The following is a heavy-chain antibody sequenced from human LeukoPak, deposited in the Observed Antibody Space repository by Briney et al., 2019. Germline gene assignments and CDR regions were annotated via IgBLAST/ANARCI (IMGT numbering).Heavy chain of an antibody. Sequence: SETLSLTCTVSGGSISSGGYYWSWIRQHPGKGLEWIGYIYYSGSTYYNPSLKSRVTISVDTSKNQFSLKRSSVTAADTAVYYCARADGGYCSSTSCYLDWFDPWGQGTLVTVSS. CDR2: IYYSGST. J-gene: IGHJ5*02. CDR1: GGSISSGGYY. D-gene: IGHD2-2*01. V-gene: IGHV4-31*03. CDR3: ARADGGYCSSTSCYLDWFDP.